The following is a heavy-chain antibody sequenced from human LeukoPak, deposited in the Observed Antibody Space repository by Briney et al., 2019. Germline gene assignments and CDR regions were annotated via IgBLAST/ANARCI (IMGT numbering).Heavy chain of an antibody. CDR3: ARHYGP. J-gene: IGHJ5*02. CDR2: IYYSGST. Sequence: SETLSLTCTVSGCSVSRYYWSWFRQPPGKGLEWIGYIYYSGSTYYNPSLKSRVTISVDTSKNQFSLKLNSVTAADTAVYYCARHYGPWGQGTLVTVSS. V-gene: IGHV4-59*08. D-gene: IGHD3-10*01. CDR1: GCSVSRYY.